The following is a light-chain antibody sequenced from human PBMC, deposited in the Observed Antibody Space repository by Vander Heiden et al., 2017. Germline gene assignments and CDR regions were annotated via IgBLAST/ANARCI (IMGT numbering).Light chain of an antibody. J-gene: IGKJ2*01. CDR2: DAS. CDR1: QSISSD. V-gene: IGKV3-11*01. CDR3: QQRNQWPRT. Sequence: EIVLTQSPATLSLSPGERATLSCRASQSISSDLAWYQQKPGQAPRLLIYDASNRATGIPARFSGSGSGTDFTLTISSLEPEDFAVYYCQQRNQWPRTFGQGTKLEIK.